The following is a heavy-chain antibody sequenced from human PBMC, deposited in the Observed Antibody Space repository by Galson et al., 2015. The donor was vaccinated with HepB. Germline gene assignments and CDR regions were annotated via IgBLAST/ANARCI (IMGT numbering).Heavy chain of an antibody. CDR1: GYTFTGYY. Sequence: SVKVSCKASGYTFTGYYMHWVRQAPGQGLEWMGGIIPIFGTANYAQKFQGRVTITADESTSTAYMELSSLRSEDTAVYYCARDWGGITGTTWFDPWGQGTLVTVSS. D-gene: IGHD1-7*01. CDR2: IIPIFGTA. J-gene: IGHJ5*02. V-gene: IGHV1-69*13. CDR3: ARDWGGITGTTWFDP.